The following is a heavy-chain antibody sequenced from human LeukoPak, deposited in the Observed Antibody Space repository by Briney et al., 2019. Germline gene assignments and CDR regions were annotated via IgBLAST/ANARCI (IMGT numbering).Heavy chain of an antibody. CDR3: ARGPKKGYYYYYMHV. Sequence: SETLSLTCAVYGGSFRGYYWRGIRQPRGKGVEGRGEINHSGSTNYNPSLERRVTISVEKSKNKFSLKQSCVTAADTAVYYSARGPKKGYYYYYMHVWRKGTTVTVSS. CDR2: INHSGST. J-gene: IGHJ6*03. CDR1: GGSFRGYY. V-gene: IGHV4-34*01.